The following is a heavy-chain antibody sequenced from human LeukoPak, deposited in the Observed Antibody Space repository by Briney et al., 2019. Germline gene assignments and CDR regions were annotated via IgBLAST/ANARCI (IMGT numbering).Heavy chain of an antibody. J-gene: IGHJ2*01. CDR2: IFTSESP. V-gene: IGHV4-4*07. CDR3: ARVSSSWYQDWYFDL. CDR1: GGSISSYY. Sequence: PSETLSLICTVSGGSISSYYWSWIRQPAGKGLEWIGRIFTSESPNYNPSLKSRVTMSVDTSKNQFSLKLSSVNAADTAVYYCARVSSSWYQDWYFDLWGRGTLVTVSS. D-gene: IGHD6-13*01.